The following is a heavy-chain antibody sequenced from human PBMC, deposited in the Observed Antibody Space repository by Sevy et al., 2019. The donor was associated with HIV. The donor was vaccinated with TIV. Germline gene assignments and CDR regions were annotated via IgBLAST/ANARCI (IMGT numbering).Heavy chain of an antibody. CDR3: ARDLHSSGWWGFDY. V-gene: IGHV1-69*13. D-gene: IGHD6-19*01. CDR2: IIPIFGTA. J-gene: IGHJ4*02. CDR1: GGTFSSYA. Sequence: ASVKVSCKASGGTFSSYAISRVRQAPGQGLEWMGGIIPIFGTANYAQKFQGRVTITADESTSTAYMELSSLRSEDTAVYYCARDLHSSGWWGFDYWGQGTLVTVSS.